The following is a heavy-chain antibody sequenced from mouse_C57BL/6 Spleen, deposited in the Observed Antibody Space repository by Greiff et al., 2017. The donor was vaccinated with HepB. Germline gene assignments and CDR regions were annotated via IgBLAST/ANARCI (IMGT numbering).Heavy chain of an antibody. D-gene: IGHD1-1*01. CDR3: ARSFIYYYGSSPLYYAMDY. J-gene: IGHJ4*01. V-gene: IGHV1-58*01. CDR1: GYTFTSYG. Sequence: SGAELVRPGSSVKMSCKTSGYTFTSYGINWVKQRPGQGLEWIGYIYIGNGYTDYNEKFKGKATLTSDTSSSTAYMQLSSLTSEDSAIYFCARSFIYYYGSSPLYYAMDYWGQGTSVTVSS. CDR2: IYIGNGYT.